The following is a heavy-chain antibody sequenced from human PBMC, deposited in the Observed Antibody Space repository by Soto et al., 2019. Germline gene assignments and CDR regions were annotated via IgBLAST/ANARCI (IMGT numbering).Heavy chain of an antibody. Sequence: QVQLVESGGGLVKPGGSLRLSCAASGFTFSDYYMSWIRQAPGKGLEWVSYISSSSSYTNYADSVKGRFTISRDNAKNSLYLQMNSLRAEDTAVYYCARPYSSSWYSLGYGMDVWGQGTTVTVSS. CDR2: ISSSSSYT. CDR3: ARPYSSSWYSLGYGMDV. J-gene: IGHJ6*02. V-gene: IGHV3-11*05. D-gene: IGHD6-13*01. CDR1: GFTFSDYY.